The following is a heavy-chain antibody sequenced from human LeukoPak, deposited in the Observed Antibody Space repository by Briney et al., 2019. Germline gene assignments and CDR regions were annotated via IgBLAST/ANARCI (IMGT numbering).Heavy chain of an antibody. CDR2: ISVYNGNT. CDR1: GYTFNRYG. D-gene: IGHD1-26*01. CDR3: ARRSGSLDLLGY. J-gene: IGHJ4*02. Sequence: VSVKVSCKASGYTFNRYGISWVRQAPGQGLEWMGWISVYNGNTIYAQKLQGRVTMTTDTSTRTAYMELRSLRSDDTAVYYCARRSGSLDLLGYWGQGTLVTVSS. V-gene: IGHV1-18*01.